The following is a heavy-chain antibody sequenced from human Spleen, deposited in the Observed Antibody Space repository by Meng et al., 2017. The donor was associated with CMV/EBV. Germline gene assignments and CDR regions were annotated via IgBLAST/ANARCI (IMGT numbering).Heavy chain of an antibody. V-gene: IGHV2-5*02. J-gene: IGHJ4*02. CDR1: GFALRTSGVG. CDR2: IYWDDDK. Sequence: ITSKGARPAPVKPPQALQQTCPCSGFALRTSGVGVGWTRQPPGKAMEWLDLIYWDDDKRYSPSLKSRLTITKDTSKNQVVLTMTNMDPVDTATYYCAHRHREEFDYWGQGTLVTVSS. CDR3: AHRHREEFDY.